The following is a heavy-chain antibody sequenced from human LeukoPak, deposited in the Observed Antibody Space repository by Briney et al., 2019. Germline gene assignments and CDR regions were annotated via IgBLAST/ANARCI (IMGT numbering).Heavy chain of an antibody. V-gene: IGHV6-1*01. J-gene: IGHJ4*02. Sequence: SQTLSLTCAISGDSVSSNSGAWNWIRQSPSRGLEWLGRTYYRSKWYNGCAVSVKSRITINPDTSKNQFSLHLNSVTPEDTAVYYCAGGPGSLLHWGQGILVTVSS. CDR2: TYYRSKWYN. CDR3: AGGPGSLLH. CDR1: GDSVSSNSGA.